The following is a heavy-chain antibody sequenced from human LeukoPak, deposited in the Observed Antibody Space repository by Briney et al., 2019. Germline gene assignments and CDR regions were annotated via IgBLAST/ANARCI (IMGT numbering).Heavy chain of an antibody. V-gene: IGHV1-3*01. CDR1: GYTFTSYA. CDR2: LNAGNGNT. J-gene: IGHJ5*02. CDR3: ARGSHCSSTSCYSPRGNWFDP. D-gene: IGHD2-2*02. Sequence: ASLKVSCKACGYTFTSYAMHWVRQAPGQRLEWMGWLNAGNGNTKYSQKFQGRVTITRDTSASTAYMELSSLRSEDTAVYYCARGSHCSSTSCYSPRGNWFDPWGQGTLVTVSS.